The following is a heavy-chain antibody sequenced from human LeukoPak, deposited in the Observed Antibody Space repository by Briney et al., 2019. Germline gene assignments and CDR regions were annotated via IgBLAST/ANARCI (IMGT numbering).Heavy chain of an antibody. V-gene: IGHV3-48*01. CDR2: ISSSSSTI. Sequence: QPGGSLRLSCAASGFTFSSYRMNWVRQAPGKGLEWVSYISSSSSTIYYANSVKGRFTISRDNAKNSLYLQMNSLRAEDTAVYYCARAHYYYYYMDVWGKGTTVTVSS. CDR1: GFTFSSYR. J-gene: IGHJ6*03. CDR3: ARAHYYYYYMDV.